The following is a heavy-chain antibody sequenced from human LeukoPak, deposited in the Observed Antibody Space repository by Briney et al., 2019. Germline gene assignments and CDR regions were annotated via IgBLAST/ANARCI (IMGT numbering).Heavy chain of an antibody. D-gene: IGHD2-2*01. Sequence: ASVKVSCKASGYTFTSYDINWVRQATGQGLEWMGWMNPNSGNTGYAQKFQGRVTMTRNTSISTAYMELSSLRSDDTAVYYCARGAEDLRAGLFIVVVPAAMSGILHWGQGTLVTVSS. CDR1: GYTFTSYD. CDR3: ARGAEDLRAGLFIVVVPAAMSGILH. CDR2: MNPNSGNT. J-gene: IGHJ4*02. V-gene: IGHV1-8*01.